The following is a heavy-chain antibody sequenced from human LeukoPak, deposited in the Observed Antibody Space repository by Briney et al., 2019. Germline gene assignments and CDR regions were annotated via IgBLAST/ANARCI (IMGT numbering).Heavy chain of an antibody. Sequence: PGGSLRLSCAASGFTFSSCSMNWVRQAPGKGLEWVSSISSSSSYIYYADSVKGRFTISRDNAKNSLYLQMNSLRAEDTAVYYCARDSYDSPGAGYWGQGTLVTVSS. CDR3: ARDSYDSPGAGY. CDR2: ISSSSSYI. CDR1: GFTFSSCS. J-gene: IGHJ4*02. V-gene: IGHV3-21*01. D-gene: IGHD3-22*01.